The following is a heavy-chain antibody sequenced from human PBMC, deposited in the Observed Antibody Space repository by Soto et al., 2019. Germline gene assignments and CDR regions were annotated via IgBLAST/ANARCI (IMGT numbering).Heavy chain of an antibody. D-gene: IGHD2-2*01. CDR2: TYYRSKWYN. CDR1: GDSVSSNSAA. CDR3: ARVRVKYQLLSPSYYYYYGMDV. V-gene: IGHV6-1*01. Sequence: QVQLQQSGPGLVKPSQTLSLTCAISGDSVSSNSAAWNWIRQSPSRGLEWLGRTYYRSKWYNDYAVSVKSRITINPDTSKNQFSLQLNSVTPEDTAVYYCARVRVKYQLLSPSYYYYYGMDVWGQGTTVTVSS. J-gene: IGHJ6*02.